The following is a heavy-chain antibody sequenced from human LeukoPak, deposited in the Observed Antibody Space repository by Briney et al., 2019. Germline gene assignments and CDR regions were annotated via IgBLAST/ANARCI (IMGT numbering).Heavy chain of an antibody. Sequence: GRSLRLSCAASGFTFSSYGMHWVRQAPGKGLEWVAVIWYDGSNKYYADSVKGRFTISRDNSKNTLYLQMNSLRAEDTAVYYCARDSCGGDCSFDYRGQGTLVTVSS. V-gene: IGHV3-33*01. J-gene: IGHJ4*02. CDR2: IWYDGSNK. CDR3: ARDSCGGDCSFDY. D-gene: IGHD2-21*02. CDR1: GFTFSSYG.